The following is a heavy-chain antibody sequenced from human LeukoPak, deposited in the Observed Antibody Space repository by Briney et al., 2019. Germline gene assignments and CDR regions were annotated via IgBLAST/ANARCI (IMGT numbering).Heavy chain of an antibody. Sequence: GGSLRLSCAASGFTFSDYYMSWIRQASGKGLEWVSYISSSGSTIHYADSVKGRFTISRDNAKNSLYLQMNSLRAEDTAVYYCARVPAPGYSSGWNQNYYYYYGMDVWGQGTTVTVSS. CDR1: GFTFSDYY. CDR2: ISSSGSTI. CDR3: ARVPAPGYSSGWNQNYYYYYGMDV. V-gene: IGHV3-11*01. D-gene: IGHD6-19*01. J-gene: IGHJ6*02.